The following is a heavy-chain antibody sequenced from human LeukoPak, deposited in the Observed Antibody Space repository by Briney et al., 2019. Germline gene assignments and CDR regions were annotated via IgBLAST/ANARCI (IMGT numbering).Heavy chain of an antibody. D-gene: IGHD6-13*01. V-gene: IGHV4-4*07. CDR1: GGSISSYY. J-gene: IGHJ4*02. CDR2: IYTSGST. Sequence: PSETLSLPCTVSGGSISSYYWSWIRQPAGKGLEWIGRIYTSGSTNYNPSLKSRVTMSVDTSKNQFSLKLSSVTAADTAVYYCAGGTSSWYGTTPMDYWGQGTLVTVSS. CDR3: AGGTSSWYGTTPMDY.